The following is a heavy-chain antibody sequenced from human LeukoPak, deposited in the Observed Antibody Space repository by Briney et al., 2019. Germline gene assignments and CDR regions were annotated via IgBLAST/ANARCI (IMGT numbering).Heavy chain of an antibody. V-gene: IGHV1-2*02. CDR2: INPNSGGT. D-gene: IGHD1-26*01. J-gene: IGHJ3*02. CDR3: AREAGLDVEPNAFDI. CDR1: GYTFTSYG. Sequence: GASVKVSCKASGYTFTSYGISWVRQAPGQGLEWMGWINPNSGGTNYAQKFQGRVTMTRDTSISTAYMELSRLRSDDTAVYYCAREAGLDVEPNAFDIWGQGTMVTVSS.